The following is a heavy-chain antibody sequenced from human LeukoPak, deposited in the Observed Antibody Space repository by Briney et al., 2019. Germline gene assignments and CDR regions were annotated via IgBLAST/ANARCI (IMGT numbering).Heavy chain of an antibody. V-gene: IGHV5-51*01. CDR2: IYPGDSDA. J-gene: IGHJ4*02. CDR1: GYSFTSYW. CDR3: ARRRDLYSGSYYPFDY. D-gene: IGHD1-26*01. Sequence: GESLKISCKGSGYSFTSYWIGWVRQMPGKGLNWMGIIYPGDSDARYSPSFQGQVTISADNSISTAYLQWSSLKASDTAMYYCARRRDLYSGSYYPFDYWGQGTLVTVSS.